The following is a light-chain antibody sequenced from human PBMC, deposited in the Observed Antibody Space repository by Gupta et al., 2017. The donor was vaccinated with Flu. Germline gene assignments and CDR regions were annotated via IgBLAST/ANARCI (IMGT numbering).Light chain of an antibody. V-gene: IGLV2-8*01. Sequence: SSDVGAYNYVSWYQQHPGKVPKLMIYEVTKRPSGVPDRISGSKSGNTASLTVSGLQAEDEADYYCSSYAGNYIVLFGGGTKLTVL. CDR3: SSYAGNYIVL. CDR2: EVT. CDR1: SSDVGAYNY. J-gene: IGLJ3*02.